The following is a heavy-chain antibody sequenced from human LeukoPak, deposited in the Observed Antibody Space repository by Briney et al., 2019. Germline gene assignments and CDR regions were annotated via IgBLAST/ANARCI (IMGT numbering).Heavy chain of an antibody. J-gene: IGHJ6*03. CDR1: GGSISSYY. D-gene: IGHD3-3*01. CDR2: VYYSVSS. CDR3: ARQVSGPYHYMDV. V-gene: IGHV4-59*08. Sequence: PSETLSLTCTVSGGSISSYYWTWIRQAPGKGLEWIGYVYYSVSSNYNPSLKSRVSISQDTSKNQVSLKLSSVTAADTAVYYCARQVSGPYHYMDVWGKGTTVTVSS.